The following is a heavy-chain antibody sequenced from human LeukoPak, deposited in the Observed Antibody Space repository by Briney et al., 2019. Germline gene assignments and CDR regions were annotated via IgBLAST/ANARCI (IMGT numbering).Heavy chain of an antibody. CDR2: ISYSGST. CDR3: ARHFDF. J-gene: IGHJ4*02. V-gene: IGHV4-39*01. Sequence: SETLSLTCTVSGGSISSGGYHWTWIRQPPGHGLEWIGTISYSGSTYYNPSLKSRVAISADTSKNQFSLKLNSVTAADTAVYYCARHFDFWGQGTLVIVSS. CDR1: GGSISSGGYH.